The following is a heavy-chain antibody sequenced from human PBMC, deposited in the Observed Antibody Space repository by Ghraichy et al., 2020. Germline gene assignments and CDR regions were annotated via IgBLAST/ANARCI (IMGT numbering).Heavy chain of an antibody. CDR3: ARIVATINFDY. CDR2: IYWDDDK. J-gene: IGHJ4*02. CDR1: GFSLSTSGVG. V-gene: IGHV2-5*02. Sequence: SGPTLVKPTQTLTLTYTFSGFSLSTSGVGVGWIRQPPGKALEWLALIYWDDDKRYSPSLKSRLTITKDTSKNQVVLTMTNMDPVDTATYYCARIVATINFDYWGQGTLVTVSS. D-gene: IGHD5-12*01.